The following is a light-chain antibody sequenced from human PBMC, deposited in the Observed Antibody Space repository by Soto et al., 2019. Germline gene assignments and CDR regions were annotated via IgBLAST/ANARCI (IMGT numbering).Light chain of an antibody. CDR3: QSYDSSLSVV. Sequence: QSVLTQPPSVSGAPGQRVTISCTGSSSNIGAGYDVHWYQHLQGTAPKLLIYGNSNRPSGVPDRFSGSKSGTSASLAITGLQAEDEADYYCQSYDSSLSVVFGGGTKLTVL. CDR1: SSNIGAGYD. CDR2: GNS. J-gene: IGLJ2*01. V-gene: IGLV1-40*01.